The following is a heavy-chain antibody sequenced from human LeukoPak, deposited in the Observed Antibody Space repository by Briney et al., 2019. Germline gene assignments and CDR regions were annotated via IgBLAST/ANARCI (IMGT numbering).Heavy chain of an antibody. V-gene: IGHV3-23*01. J-gene: IGHJ4*02. CDR3: ATDPGTMIVVP. CDR1: GFTFSSYV. Sequence: GGSLRLSCAASGFTFSSYVMTWFRQAPGKGLEWGSVISGSGDSTYYAHPVKGRFTISRDNSTNTLYLQMNSLSGEDPAVYYCATDPGTMIVVPWGQGTLVTVSS. D-gene: IGHD3-22*01. CDR2: ISGSGDST.